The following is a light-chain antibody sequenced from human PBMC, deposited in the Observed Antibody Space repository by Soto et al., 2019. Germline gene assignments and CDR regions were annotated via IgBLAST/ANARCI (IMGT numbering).Light chain of an antibody. CDR2: TAS. Sequence: DIQMTQSPSTLSASVGDRVTITCRASQYISSWLAWYQQKPGKAPKLLIYTASSLESGVPSRFSGSGSGTGFTLTISSLQPDDFATYYCQQYNTYSTFGQGTKVEIK. J-gene: IGKJ1*01. CDR3: QQYNTYST. V-gene: IGKV1-5*03. CDR1: QYISSW.